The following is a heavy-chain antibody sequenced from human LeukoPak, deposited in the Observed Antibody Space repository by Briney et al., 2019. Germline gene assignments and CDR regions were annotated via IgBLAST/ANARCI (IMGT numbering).Heavy chain of an antibody. CDR2: INPNSGGT. CDR1: GYTFTGYY. J-gene: IGHJ6*03. D-gene: IGHD1-7*01. V-gene: IGHV1-2*02. Sequence: ASVKVSCXASGYTFTGYYMHWVRQAPGQGLEWMGWINPNSGGTNYAQKFQVRVTMTRDTSISTAYMELSRLRSDDTAVYYCARNPSITGTTENYYYYYMDVWGKGTTVTVSS. CDR3: ARNPSITGTTENYYYYYMDV.